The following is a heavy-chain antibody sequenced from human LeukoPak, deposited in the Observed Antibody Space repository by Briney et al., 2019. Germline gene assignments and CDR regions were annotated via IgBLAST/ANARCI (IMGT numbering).Heavy chain of an antibody. CDR3: ARDLDYGDLLDY. CDR1: GFTFTSYS. CDR2: ISSGSHFI. D-gene: IGHD4-17*01. J-gene: IGHJ4*02. V-gene: IGHV3-21*01. Sequence: GESLRLSCAASGFTFTSYSLSWVRQAPGKGLEWVSSISSGSHFIYYADSVKGRFTISRDNAKNSLYLQMNNLRAEDTAVYYCARDLDYGDLLDYWGQGTLVTVSS.